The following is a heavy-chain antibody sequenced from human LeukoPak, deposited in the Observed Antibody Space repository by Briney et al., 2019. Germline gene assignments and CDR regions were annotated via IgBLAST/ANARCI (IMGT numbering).Heavy chain of an antibody. Sequence: ASVKVSCKASGYTFTSYYMHWVRQAPGQGLEWMGIINPSGGSTSYAQKFQGRVTMTRDTSTSTVYMELSSLRSEDTAVYYCAREGSEWGAPYIVGAPSPFDYWGQGTLVTVSS. D-gene: IGHD1-26*01. CDR3: AREGSEWGAPYIVGAPSPFDY. CDR2: INPSGGST. J-gene: IGHJ4*02. CDR1: GYTFTSYY. V-gene: IGHV1-46*01.